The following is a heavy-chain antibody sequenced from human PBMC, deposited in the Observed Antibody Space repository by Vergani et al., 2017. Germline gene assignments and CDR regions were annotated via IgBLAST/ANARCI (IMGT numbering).Heavy chain of an antibody. D-gene: IGHD3-10*01. CDR1: GYTFTSYD. V-gene: IGHV1-8*03. J-gene: IGHJ4*02. Sequence: QVQLVQSGAEVRKPGASVKVSCKASGYTFTSYDINWVRQATGQGLEWMGWMNPNSGNTGYAQKFQGRVTITRNTSISTAYMELSSLRSDDTDVYYCARGNGRYFFGSGSYSYWGQGTLVTVSS. CDR2: MNPNSGNT. CDR3: ARGNGRYFFGSGSYSY.